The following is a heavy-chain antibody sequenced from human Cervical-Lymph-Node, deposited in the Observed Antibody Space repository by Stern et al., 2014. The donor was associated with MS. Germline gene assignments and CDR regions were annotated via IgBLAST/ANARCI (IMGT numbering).Heavy chain of an antibody. CDR2: IYWDDDN. J-gene: IGHJ4*01. Sequence: QITLKESGPTLVKPTQTLTLTCNVSGFSLASLGVGVGWIRQPPGKAPEWLALIYWDDDNRYSPSLSSRLSITRDFSKSQVVLTITNVDPVDTATYYCAHSLISLGRAIPFDYWGHGTPVTVSS. CDR1: GFSLASLGVG. D-gene: IGHD3-3*02. V-gene: IGHV2-5*02. CDR3: AHSLISLGRAIPFDY.